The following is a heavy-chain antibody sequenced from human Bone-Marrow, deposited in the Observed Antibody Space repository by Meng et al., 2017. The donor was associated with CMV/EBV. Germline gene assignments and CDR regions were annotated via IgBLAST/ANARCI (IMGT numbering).Heavy chain of an antibody. CDR3: AKDLYLRSTSCLHY. CDR1: GFTFSDYY. J-gene: IGHJ4*02. CDR2: IYSGGST. V-gene: IGHV3-53*01. Sequence: GGSLRLSCAASGFTFSDYYMNWVRQAPGKGLEWVSVIYSGGSTYYADSVKGRFTISRDNSKNTLYLQMNSLRAEDTAVYYCAKDLYLRSTSCLHYWGQGTLVTVAS. D-gene: IGHD2-2*01.